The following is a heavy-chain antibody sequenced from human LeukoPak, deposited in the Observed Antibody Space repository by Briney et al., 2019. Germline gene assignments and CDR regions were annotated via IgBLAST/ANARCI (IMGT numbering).Heavy chain of an antibody. V-gene: IGHV3-64*01. CDR2: VSSNGGST. CDR3: ARAQYCSRTSCQWGPYYYMDV. CDR1: GFTFSSYA. D-gene: IGHD2-2*01. Sequence: GGSLRLSCAASGFTFSSYAMHCVRQAPGKGLEYVSAVSSNGGSTSYANSVKGRFTISRDNSKNTLYLQMGSLRAEDMAVYYCARAQYCSRTSCQWGPYYYMDVWGKGTTVTVSS. J-gene: IGHJ6*03.